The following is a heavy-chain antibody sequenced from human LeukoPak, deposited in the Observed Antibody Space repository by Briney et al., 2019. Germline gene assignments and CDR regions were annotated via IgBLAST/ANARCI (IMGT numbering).Heavy chain of an antibody. CDR1: GFTFSNYY. CDR2: ISWNSGSI. D-gene: IGHD6-13*01. Sequence: GGSLRLSCAVSGFTFSNYYMSWVRQAPGKGLEWVSGISWNSGSIGYADSVKGRFTISRDNAKNSLYLQMNSLRAEDTALYYCAKDISPLIAAAGNFDYWGQGTLVTVSS. CDR3: AKDISPLIAAAGNFDY. J-gene: IGHJ4*02. V-gene: IGHV3-9*01.